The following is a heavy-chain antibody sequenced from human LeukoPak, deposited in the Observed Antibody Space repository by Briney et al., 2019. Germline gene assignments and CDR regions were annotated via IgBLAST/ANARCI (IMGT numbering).Heavy chain of an antibody. D-gene: IGHD6-13*01. CDR1: GFTFSNSA. J-gene: IGHJ6*03. CDR2: FTRNDETT. V-gene: IGHV3-23*01. CDR3: AKGQYSSSWTGYYYYMDV. Sequence: GGSLRLSCAASGFTFSNSAMSWVRQAPGKGLEWVSGFTRNDETTSYADSVKGRFTISRDNSKNTLYLQMNSLRAEDTAVYYCAKGQYSSSWTGYYYYMDVWGKGTTVTVSS.